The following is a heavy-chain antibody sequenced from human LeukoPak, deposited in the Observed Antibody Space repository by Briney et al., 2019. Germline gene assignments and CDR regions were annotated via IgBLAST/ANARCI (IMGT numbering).Heavy chain of an antibody. CDR2: IRSYSSYI. J-gene: IGHJ6*03. D-gene: IGHD2-21*01. CDR1: GFTLDNYN. V-gene: IGHV3-21*01. CDR3: ARFAEVYYYVDV. Sequence: GGSLRLSCAASGFTLDNYNFNWVRQAPGKGLEWVASIRSYSSYIHYADSVKGRFTISRDDAKQSLYLQTNSLRAEDTAVYFCARFAEVYYYVDVWGTGTTVIVSS.